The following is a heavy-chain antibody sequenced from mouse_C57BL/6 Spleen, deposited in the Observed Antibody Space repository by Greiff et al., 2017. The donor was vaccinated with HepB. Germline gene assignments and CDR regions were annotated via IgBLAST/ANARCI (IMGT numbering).Heavy chain of an antibody. CDR2: IYPGDGDT. CDR3: ARSKLRGAMDY. V-gene: IGHV1-82*01. J-gene: IGHJ4*01. Sequence: VQLQQSGPELVKPGASVKISCKASGYAFSSSWMNWVKQRPGKGLEWIGRIYPGDGDTNYNGKFKGKATLTADKSSSTAYMQRSSLTSEDSAVYFCARSKLRGAMDYWGQGTSVTVSS. CDR1: GYAFSSSW. D-gene: IGHD1-1*01.